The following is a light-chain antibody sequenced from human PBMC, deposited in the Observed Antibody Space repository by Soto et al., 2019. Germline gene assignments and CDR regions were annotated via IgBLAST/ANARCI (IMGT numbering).Light chain of an antibody. CDR3: QQYYSYPS. V-gene: IGKV1-8*01. CDR1: QGISSY. J-gene: IGKJ4*01. Sequence: AIRMTQSPSSLSASTGDRVTITCRARQGISSYLAWYQQKPGKAPKLLIYAASTLQSGVPARFSGSGSGTDFPLTISCRQSEDSATYFCQQYYSYPSFGGGTKAEIK. CDR2: AAS.